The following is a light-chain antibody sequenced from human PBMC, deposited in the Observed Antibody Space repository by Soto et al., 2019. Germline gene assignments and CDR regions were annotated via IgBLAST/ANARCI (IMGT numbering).Light chain of an antibody. J-gene: IGKJ1*01. CDR3: HQRQSWPRT. CDR1: QYINTR. CDR2: QTS. V-gene: IGKV3-11*01. Sequence: VLTQSPATLSSFPGDRVTLSCRASQYINTRLAWYQHRPGQAPRLLIYQTSIRAAGIPARFSASGTGTDFNLTISDVQPEDFAVYYCHQRQSWPRTFGQGTKVDIK.